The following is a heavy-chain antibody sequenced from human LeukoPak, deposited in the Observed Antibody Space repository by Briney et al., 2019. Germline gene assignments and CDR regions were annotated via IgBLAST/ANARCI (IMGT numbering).Heavy chain of an antibody. CDR1: EFTFSSYA. D-gene: IGHD1-26*01. J-gene: IGHJ6*02. Sequence: GGSLRLSCAASEFTFSSYAMHWVRQAPGKGLEWVAVISYDGSNKYYADSVKGRFTISRDNSKNTLYLQMNSLRAEDTAVYYCAKDWIVGAKGVAYYYYGMDVWGQGTTVTVSS. CDR3: AKDWIVGAKGVAYYYYGMDV. CDR2: ISYDGSNK. V-gene: IGHV3-30-3*01.